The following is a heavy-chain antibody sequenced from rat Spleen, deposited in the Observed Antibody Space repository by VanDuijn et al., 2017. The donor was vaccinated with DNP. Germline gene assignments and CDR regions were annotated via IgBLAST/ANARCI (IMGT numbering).Heavy chain of an antibody. CDR2: ISYDGSST. J-gene: IGHJ3*01. CDR3: AKPDY. CDR1: GFTFSDYN. Sequence: EVQLVESGGDLVQPGRSLKLFCAASGFTFSDYNMAWVRQAPKKGLEWVATISYDGSSTNYRDSVKGRFTVSRDNAKSTLYLQMASLRSEDTATYYCAKPDYWGQGTLVTVSS. V-gene: IGHV5-7*01.